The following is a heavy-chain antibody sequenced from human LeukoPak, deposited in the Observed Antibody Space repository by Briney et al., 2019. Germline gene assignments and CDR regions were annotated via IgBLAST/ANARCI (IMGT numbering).Heavy chain of an antibody. D-gene: IGHD2-2*01. V-gene: IGHV4-34*01. J-gene: IGHJ4*02. Sequence: PSETLSLTCAVYGGSFSGYYWSWIRQPPGKGLEWIGETNHSGSTNYNPSLKSRVTISVDTSKNQFSLKLSSVTAADTAVYYCARRKDIVVVPAVRGAFDYWGQGTLVTVSS. CDR1: GGSFSGYY. CDR2: TNHSGST. CDR3: ARRKDIVVVPAVRGAFDY.